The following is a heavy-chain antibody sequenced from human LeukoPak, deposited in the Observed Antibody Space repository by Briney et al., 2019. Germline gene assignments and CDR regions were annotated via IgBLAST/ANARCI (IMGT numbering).Heavy chain of an antibody. D-gene: IGHD3-10*01. CDR2: TYGDGITT. Sequence: GGSLRLSCAASGFTISNFAMSWVRQAPGKGLEWVATTYGDGITTNYADCARGRFAISRVNSKNTLSLQVNSLRAEDSAIYYCAKSYFTSGSDAFDVWGQGTMVIVSS. CDR3: AKSYFTSGSDAFDV. CDR1: GFTISNFA. V-gene: IGHV3-23*01. J-gene: IGHJ3*01.